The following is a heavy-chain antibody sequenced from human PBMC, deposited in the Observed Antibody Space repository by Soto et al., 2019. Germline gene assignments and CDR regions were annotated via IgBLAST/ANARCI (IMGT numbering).Heavy chain of an antibody. V-gene: IGHV4-59*08. CDR3: ARLGAYYQAMDS. D-gene: IGHD3-22*01. CDR1: NGSIIPNY. J-gene: IGHJ1*01. Sequence: SETLSLTCTVSNGSIIPNYWSWIRQPPGKGLEWIGDIYYAGTTTYNPSLQSRVSISVDTSKNEVSLKLTSVTAVDTAVYFCARLGAYYQAMDSWGQGTLVTSPQ. CDR2: IYYAGTT.